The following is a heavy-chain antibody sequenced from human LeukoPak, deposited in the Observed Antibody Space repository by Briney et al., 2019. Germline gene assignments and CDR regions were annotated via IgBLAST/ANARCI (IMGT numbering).Heavy chain of an antibody. CDR3: ARVVAARNWYFDH. J-gene: IGHJ2*01. Sequence: ASVKVSCKASGYTFTGYYMHWVRQAPGQGLEWMGRINPNSGGTNYAQKFQGRVTMTRDTSISTAYMELSRLRSDDTAVYYCARVVAARNWYFDHWGRGTLVTISS. CDR2: INPNSGGT. D-gene: IGHD6-6*01. CDR1: GYTFTGYY. V-gene: IGHV1-2*06.